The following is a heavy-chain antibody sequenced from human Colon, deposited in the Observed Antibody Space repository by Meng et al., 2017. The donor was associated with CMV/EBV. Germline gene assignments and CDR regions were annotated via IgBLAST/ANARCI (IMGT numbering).Heavy chain of an antibody. V-gene: IGHV4-31*03. D-gene: IGHD3-22*01. J-gene: IGHJ5*01. CDR2: MHYSGTT. CDR3: ASYYFDTSGPSNWFDS. CDR1: GGSINSGVYY. Sequence: SETLSLTCTVSGGSINSGVYYWGWIRQLPGKGLEWIAYMHYSGTTYYNPSLKSRVTISIDTSRNQFSLKLSSVTAADTAVYYCASYYFDTSGPSNWFDSWGQGTLVTVS.